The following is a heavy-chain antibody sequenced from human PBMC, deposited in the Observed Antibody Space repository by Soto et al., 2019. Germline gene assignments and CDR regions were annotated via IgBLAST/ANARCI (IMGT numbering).Heavy chain of an antibody. CDR1: GGTLSNYA. CDR2: IIPIFDTA. Sequence: QVQLVQSGAEVKKPGSSVKVSCKTSGGTLSNYAISWLRQAPGQGPEWMGRIIPIFDTANYAQKFQGRVTITAVESTSTVYMELGSLRSEDTAVYYCAREGVDSDVVTFFDYWGQGTLVTVSS. V-gene: IGHV1-69*12. J-gene: IGHJ4*02. CDR3: AREGVDSDVVTFFDY. D-gene: IGHD5-18*01.